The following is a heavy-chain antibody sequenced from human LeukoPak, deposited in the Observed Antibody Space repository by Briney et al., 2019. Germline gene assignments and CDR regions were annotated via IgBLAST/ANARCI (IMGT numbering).Heavy chain of an antibody. V-gene: IGHV4-4*09. CDR2: IYTSGST. J-gene: IGHJ4*02. CDR1: GGSISSYY. CDR3: ARLGGGYRIGY. D-gene: IGHD1-26*01. Sequence: SETLSLTCTVSGGSISSYYWSWIRQPPGKGLEWIGYIYTSGSTNYNPSLKSRVTISVDTSKNQFSLKLSSVTAADTAVYYCARLGGGYRIGYWGQGTLVTVSS.